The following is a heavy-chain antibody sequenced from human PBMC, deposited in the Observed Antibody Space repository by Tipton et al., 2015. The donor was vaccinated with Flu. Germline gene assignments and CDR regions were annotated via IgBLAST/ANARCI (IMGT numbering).Heavy chain of an antibody. J-gene: IGHJ5*02. D-gene: IGHD1-26*01. Sequence: LRLSCSVSGDSVSDSGYYWAWIRHPPGKGLEWVGNVYYTGDTYSSPSLKARVTMTIDTSHNRFSLRLTSVTAEDTATYFCARATLGADFNWFDPWGQGTVVTVSS. V-gene: IGHV4-39*07. CDR3: ARATLGADFNWFDP. CDR2: VYYTGDT. CDR1: GDSVSDSGYY.